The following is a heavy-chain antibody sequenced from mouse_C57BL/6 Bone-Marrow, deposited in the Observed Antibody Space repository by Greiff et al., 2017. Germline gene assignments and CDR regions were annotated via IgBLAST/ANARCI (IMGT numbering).Heavy chain of an antibody. CDR2: IRLKSDNYAT. CDR1: GFTFSNYW. D-gene: IGHD2-12*01. J-gene: IGHJ3*01. V-gene: IGHV6-3*01. CDR3: TAATTGAY. Sequence: DVKLVESGGGLVQPGGSMKLSCVASGFTFSNYWMNWVRQSPEKGLEWVAQIRLKSDNYATHYAESVKGRFTISRDDSKSSVYLQMNNLRAEDTGIYYCTAATTGAYWGQGTLVTVSA.